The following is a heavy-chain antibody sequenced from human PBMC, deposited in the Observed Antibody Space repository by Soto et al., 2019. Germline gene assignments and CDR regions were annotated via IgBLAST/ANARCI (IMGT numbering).Heavy chain of an antibody. D-gene: IGHD2-2*01. CDR2: INGDGTTT. CDR1: GFPFSPFY. Sequence: EVQLVESGGGLIQPGESLRLSCAASGFPFSPFYMHWVRQAPGKGLEWVSHINGDGTTTVYADSVKGRFTISRDNAKNTLYLQMTSLRAEDTAVYYCARDRGYPDSFDIWGQGTMVTVSS. CDR3: ARDRGYPDSFDI. J-gene: IGHJ3*02. V-gene: IGHV3-74*01.